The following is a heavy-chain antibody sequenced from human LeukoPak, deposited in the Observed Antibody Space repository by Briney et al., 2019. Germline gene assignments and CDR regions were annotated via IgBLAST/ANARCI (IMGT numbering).Heavy chain of an antibody. CDR3: ARHRGNGYDRDFDI. V-gene: IGHV4-59*08. Sequence: PSETLSLTCTVSGASIRTYYWSWIRQPPGEGVEWIGYISYSGSTNYIPSLKSRVTISVDTSKNQFSLKLTSVTAADTAVYYSARHRGNGYDRDFDIWGQGTMVTVSS. J-gene: IGHJ3*02. CDR2: ISYSGST. CDR1: GASIRTYY. D-gene: IGHD3-22*01.